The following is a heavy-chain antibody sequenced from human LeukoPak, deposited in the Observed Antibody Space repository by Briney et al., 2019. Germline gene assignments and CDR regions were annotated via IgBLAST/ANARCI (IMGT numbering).Heavy chain of an antibody. Sequence: GRSLRLSCAASGFTFSSYVMHWVRQAPGKGLEWVAVIWYDGSNKYYADSVKGRFTISRDNSKNTLYLQMNSLRAEDTAVYYCARDAEGVTMIVVATTFDYWGQGTLVTVSS. D-gene: IGHD3-22*01. CDR1: GFTFSSYV. J-gene: IGHJ4*02. CDR3: ARDAEGVTMIVVATTFDY. V-gene: IGHV3-33*01. CDR2: IWYDGSNK.